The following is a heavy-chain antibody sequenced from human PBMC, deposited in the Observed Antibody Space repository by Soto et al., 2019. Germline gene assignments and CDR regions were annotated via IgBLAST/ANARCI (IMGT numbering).Heavy chain of an antibody. CDR3: GRGGWRHIAY. Sequence: SETLSLTCAVYGGSFSGYYWTWIRQPPGTGLEWIGEIKHSGSTNYNPSLKSRVTISVDTSKNQFSLKLTSVTAADTAVYYCGRGGWRHIAYWGQGTLVTVSS. V-gene: IGHV4-34*01. D-gene: IGHD3-3*01. J-gene: IGHJ4*02. CDR1: GGSFSGYY. CDR2: IKHSGST.